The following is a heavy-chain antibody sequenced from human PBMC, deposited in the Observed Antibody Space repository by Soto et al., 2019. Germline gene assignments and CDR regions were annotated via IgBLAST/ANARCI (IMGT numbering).Heavy chain of an antibody. CDR2: IGTAGDT. V-gene: IGHV3-13*01. CDR1: GFTFSSYD. Sequence: GGSLRLSCAASGFTFSSYDMHWVRQATGKGLEWVSAIGTAGDTYYPGSVKGRFTISRENAKNSLYLQMNSLRAGDTAVYYCARGDHYYYYMDVWGKGTTVTVSS. CDR3: ARGDHYYYYMDV. J-gene: IGHJ6*03.